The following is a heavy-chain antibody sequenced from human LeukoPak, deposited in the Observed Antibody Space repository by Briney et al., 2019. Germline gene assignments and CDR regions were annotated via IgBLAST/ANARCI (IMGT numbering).Heavy chain of an antibody. J-gene: IGHJ4*02. CDR2: ISSSGSTI. CDR3: AKDPCGGDCYPFDY. Sequence: GGSLRLSCAASGFTFSSYEMNWVRQAPGKGLEWVSYISSSGSTIYYADSVKGRFTISRDNAKNSLYLQMNSLRAEDTAVYYCAKDPCGGDCYPFDYWGQGTLVTVSS. V-gene: IGHV3-48*03. D-gene: IGHD2-21*02. CDR1: GFTFSSYE.